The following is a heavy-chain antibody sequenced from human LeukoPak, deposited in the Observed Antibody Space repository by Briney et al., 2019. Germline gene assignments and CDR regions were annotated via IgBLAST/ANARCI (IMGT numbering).Heavy chain of an antibody. CDR1: GYSFTSYW. V-gene: IGHV5-51*01. Sequence: GESLKISCQGSGYSFTSYWIGWVRQMPGKGLEWMGIIYPGDSDTRYSPSFQGQVTISADKSISTAYLQWSSLKASDTAMYYCARGAADSSGYYFPGAFDIWGQGTMVTVSS. D-gene: IGHD3-22*01. J-gene: IGHJ3*02. CDR3: ARGAADSSGYYFPGAFDI. CDR2: IYPGDSDT.